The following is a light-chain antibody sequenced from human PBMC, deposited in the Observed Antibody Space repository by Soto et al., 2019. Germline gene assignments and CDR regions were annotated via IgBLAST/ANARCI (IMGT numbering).Light chain of an antibody. CDR3: SSYAGSNNYV. CDR2: EVS. CDR1: SSDVGGYNY. V-gene: IGLV2-8*01. Sequence: QSALTQPPSASVSPGQSVTISCAGTSSDVGGYNYISWYQQHPGKAPKLMIYEVSKRPSGVPDRFSGSKSGNTASLTVSGLQAEDEADYYCSSYAGSNNYVFGPGTKVTVL. J-gene: IGLJ1*01.